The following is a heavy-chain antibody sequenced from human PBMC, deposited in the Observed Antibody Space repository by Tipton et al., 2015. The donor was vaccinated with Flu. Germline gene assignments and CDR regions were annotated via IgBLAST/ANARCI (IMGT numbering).Heavy chain of an antibody. CDR3: ARLITPYGMDV. D-gene: IGHD3-22*01. CDR1: GFTVSTNY. Sequence: SLRLSCAASGFTVSTNYMNWVRQAPGKGLEWVSIIYVDGSTYYADSVKGRFTISRDNSKNTLYLKMNNLRAEDTAVYYCARLITPYGMDVWGQGTSVTVS. J-gene: IGHJ6*02. CDR2: IYVDGST. V-gene: IGHV3-53*01.